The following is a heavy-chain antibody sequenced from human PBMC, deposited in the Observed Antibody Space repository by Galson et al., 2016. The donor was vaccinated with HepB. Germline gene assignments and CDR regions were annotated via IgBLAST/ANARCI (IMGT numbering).Heavy chain of an antibody. CDR2: IGSRDSIM. J-gene: IGHJ4*02. Sequence: SLRLSCAASGFTFSSFTMNWVRQAPGKGLEWVSYIGSRDSIMYYADSVRGRFTISRDDAENSLFLQMNSLRYEDTAVYYCVMDLTGDWFRGHWGQGSLVIVPS. CDR1: GFTFSSFT. CDR3: VMDLTGDWFRGH. V-gene: IGHV3-48*02. D-gene: IGHD3-9*01.